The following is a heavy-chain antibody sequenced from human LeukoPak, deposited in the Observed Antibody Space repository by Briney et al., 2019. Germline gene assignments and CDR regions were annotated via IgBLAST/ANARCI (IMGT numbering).Heavy chain of an antibody. Sequence: QPGGSLRLSCGASGFTFDDYAKHWVRQAPGKGLEWVSGISWNSGSIAYADSVKGRFTISRDNAENSLYLQMNSLRVEDTALYYCAKDLIRDTGMFIPGHWGQGTQVTVSS. CDR1: GFTFDDYA. D-gene: IGHD3-16*01. J-gene: IGHJ4*02. CDR2: ISWNSGSI. V-gene: IGHV3-9*01. CDR3: AKDLIRDTGMFIPGH.